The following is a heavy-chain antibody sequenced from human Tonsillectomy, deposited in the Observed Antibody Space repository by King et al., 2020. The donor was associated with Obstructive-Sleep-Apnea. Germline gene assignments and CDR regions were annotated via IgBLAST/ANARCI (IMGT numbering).Heavy chain of an antibody. CDR1: GITFSSYS. D-gene: IGHD3-16*01. Sequence: VQLVESGGGLVQPGGSLRLSCAASGITFSSYSMNWVRQAPGKGLEWVSYISSSTSTIYYADSVKGRFTISRDNAKNSLYLQMNSLRAADTAVYYCATGGPDAFDFWGRGTMVTVSS. CDR2: ISSSTSTI. J-gene: IGHJ3*01. CDR3: ATGGPDAFDF. V-gene: IGHV3-48*04.